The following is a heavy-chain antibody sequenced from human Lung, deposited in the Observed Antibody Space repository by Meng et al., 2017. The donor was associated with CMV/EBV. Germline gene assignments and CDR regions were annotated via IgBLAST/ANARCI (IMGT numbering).Heavy chain of an antibody. CDR1: GFTFSSYA. V-gene: IGHV3-64*02. CDR2: ISSNGGST. CDR3: ARDHDYDFWSGYVDY. D-gene: IGHD3-3*01. J-gene: IGHJ4*02. Sequence: ESXKISXAASGFTFSSYAMHWVRQAPGKGLEYVSAISSNGGSTYYADSVKGRFTISRDNSKNTLYLQMGSLRAEDMAVYYCARDHDYDFWSGYVDYWGRGXLVTVSS.